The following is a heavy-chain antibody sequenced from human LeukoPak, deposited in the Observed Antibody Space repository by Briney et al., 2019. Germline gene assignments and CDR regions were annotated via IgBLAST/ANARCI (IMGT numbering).Heavy chain of an antibody. V-gene: IGHV3-74*01. CDR3: ARGGARRGFYVMDV. Sequence: PGGSLRLSCAASGFSFRSYWMHWVRQALGKGLVWVSRINSDGSNSNFADSVKGRFAISRDNAKNTLDLQMHSLRAEDTAVYYCARGGARRGFYVMDVWGRGTTVTVSS. CDR1: GFSFRSYW. CDR2: INSDGSNS. J-gene: IGHJ6*02. D-gene: IGHD1-26*01.